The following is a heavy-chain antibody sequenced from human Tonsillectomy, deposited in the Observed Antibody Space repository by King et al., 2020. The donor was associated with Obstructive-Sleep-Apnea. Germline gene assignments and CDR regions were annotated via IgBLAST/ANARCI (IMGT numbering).Heavy chain of an antibody. D-gene: IGHD3-22*01. CDR3: AGEKDYYDSSGYLFDY. J-gene: IGHJ4*02. CDR1: GFTFSDYY. CDR2: ISSSSSYT. V-gene: IGHV3-11*06. Sequence: VQLVESGGGLVKPGGSLRLSCAASGFTFSDYYMSWIRQAPGKGLEWVSYISSSSSYTNYADSVKGRFTISRDNAKNSLYLQMNSLRAEDTAVYYCAGEKDYYDSSGYLFDYWGQGTLVTVSS.